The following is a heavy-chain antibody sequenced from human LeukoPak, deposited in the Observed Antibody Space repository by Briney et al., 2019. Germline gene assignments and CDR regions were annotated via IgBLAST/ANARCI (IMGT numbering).Heavy chain of an antibody. CDR3: ARSPLYCSGATCYSNYFDY. V-gene: IGHV5-51*01. Sequence: GESLKISCKGSGYSFTSYWIGWVRQMPGKGLEWMGIIYPGDSDTRYSPSLQGQVTISADKSISTAYLQWSSLKASDTAVYYCARSPLYCSGATCYSNYFDYWGQGTLVTVSS. CDR1: GYSFTSYW. CDR2: IYPGDSDT. D-gene: IGHD2-15*01. J-gene: IGHJ4*02.